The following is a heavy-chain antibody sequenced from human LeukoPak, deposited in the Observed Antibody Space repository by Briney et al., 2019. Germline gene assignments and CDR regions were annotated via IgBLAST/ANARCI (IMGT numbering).Heavy chain of an antibody. J-gene: IGHJ4*02. CDR1: GDSVSSKSAA. CDR3: ARLVCGSPDY. Sequence: SQTISLTCAISGDSVSSKSAAWNWIRQSPSRGLEWLGRTYYGSKWSNDYAVSVKSRITINPDTSKNQFSLQLNSVTPDDTGVYYCARLVCGSPDYWGQGTPVTVSS. V-gene: IGHV6-1*01. CDR2: TYYGSKWSN. D-gene: IGHD2-15*01.